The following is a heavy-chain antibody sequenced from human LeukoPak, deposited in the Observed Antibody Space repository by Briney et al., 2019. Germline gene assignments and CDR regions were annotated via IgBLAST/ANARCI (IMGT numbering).Heavy chain of an antibody. D-gene: IGHD3-22*01. CDR3: AKGDRNGVVVVMFDY. J-gene: IGHJ4*02. V-gene: IGHV3-7*01. Sequence: GGSLRLSCEGSGFMFSNYWMNWVRQAPGKGLEWVANINKDGSGKYYLESVKGRFTISRDNAKNSVFLQMNSLRAEDTAVYYCAKGDRNGVVVVMFDYWGQGTLVTVSS. CDR2: INKDGSGK. CDR1: GFMFSNYW.